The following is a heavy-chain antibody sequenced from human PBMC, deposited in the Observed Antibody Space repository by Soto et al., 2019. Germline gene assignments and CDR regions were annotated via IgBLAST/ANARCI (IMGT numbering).Heavy chain of an antibody. J-gene: IGHJ6*02. D-gene: IGHD2-15*01. CDR3: APLSVSLSGPYGIHV. Sequence: SETLSLTCSVSGYSVSSSDYYWAWIRQPPGKRLEWIGSMLYSGLTYYNPSLKSRVTLSVDTSKNQFSVRLNSVTASDTAVYYCAPLSVSLSGPYGIHVWGQGTTVTVSS. CDR1: GYSVSSSDYY. V-gene: IGHV4-39*01. CDR2: MLYSGLT.